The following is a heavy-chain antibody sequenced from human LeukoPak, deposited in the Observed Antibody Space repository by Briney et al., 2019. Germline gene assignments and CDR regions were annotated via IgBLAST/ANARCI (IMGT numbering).Heavy chain of an antibody. J-gene: IGHJ2*01. CDR2: INPSGGST. CDR1: GYTFTSYY. D-gene: IGHD2-2*01. CDR3: ARPVVPAARTASFDL. V-gene: IGHV1-46*01. Sequence: ASVKVSCKASGYTFTSYYMHWVRQAPGQGLEWMGLINPSGGSTSYAQKFQGRVTMTRDTSTSTVYMELSSLRSEDTAVYYCARPVVPAARTASFDLWGRGTLVTVSS.